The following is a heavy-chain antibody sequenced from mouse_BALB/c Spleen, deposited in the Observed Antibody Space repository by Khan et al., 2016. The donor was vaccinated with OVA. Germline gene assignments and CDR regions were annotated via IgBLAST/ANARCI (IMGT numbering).Heavy chain of an antibody. V-gene: IGHV1-20*02. CDR2: INPHIGET. D-gene: IGHD1-3*01. CDR3: TRNYRGDFDY. J-gene: IGHJ2*01. Sequence: EVQLQESGPELVRPGASVKISCKASGYSFTGYFMNWVMQSPGKSLEWIGRINPHIGETFYNQRFKDKSTLTVDESSSTAHMELRSLASEDSAVYYCTRNYRGDFDYWGQGTTLTVSS. CDR1: GYSFTGYF.